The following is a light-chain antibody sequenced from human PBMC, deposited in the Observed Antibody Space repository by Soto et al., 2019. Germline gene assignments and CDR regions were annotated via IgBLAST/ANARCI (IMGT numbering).Light chain of an antibody. CDR2: RNS. J-gene: IGLJ2*01. CDR1: SSNIGSNY. CDR3: AAWDDSLSGVV. Sequence: QAVVTQPPSASGTPGQRVTISCSGSSSNIGSNYVYWYQQLPGTVPQLLIYRNSERPSGVPDRFSGSKSGTSASLAISGLRSEDEADYYCAAWDDSLSGVVFGGGTKLTVI. V-gene: IGLV1-47*01.